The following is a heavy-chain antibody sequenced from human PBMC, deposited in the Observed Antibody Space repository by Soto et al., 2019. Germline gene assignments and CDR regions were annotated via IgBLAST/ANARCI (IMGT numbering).Heavy chain of an antibody. V-gene: IGHV3-21*01. CDR1: GFSISNYG. CDR3: ARSDCTNTSCYVGWFDP. J-gene: IGHJ5*02. D-gene: IGHD2-2*01. CDR2: ISSTSSYI. Sequence: EVQLVESGGGLVKPGGSLRLSCAASGFSISNYGMNWVRQAPGKGLEWVSSISSTSSYISYADSVKGRFTISRDNAKNSVYLQMNSLRAEDTAVYYCARSDCTNTSCYVGWFDPWGQGTLVTVSS.